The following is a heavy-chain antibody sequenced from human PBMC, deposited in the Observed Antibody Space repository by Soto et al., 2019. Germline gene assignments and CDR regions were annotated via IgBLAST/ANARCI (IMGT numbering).Heavy chain of an antibody. CDR2: ISYGGTRK. CDR3: AKDIPPEIDDFWHGMDV. CDR1: GFTFSDYG. D-gene: IGHD3-3*01. J-gene: IGHJ6*02. V-gene: IGHV3-30*18. Sequence: PGGSLRLSCGASGFTFSDYGVYWVRQAPGKGLEWVAVISYGGTRKYYADSVKGRFTISRDNSKNTLYLQMNSLRDEDTAVYYCAKDIPPEIDDFWHGMDVWGQGTTVTVSS.